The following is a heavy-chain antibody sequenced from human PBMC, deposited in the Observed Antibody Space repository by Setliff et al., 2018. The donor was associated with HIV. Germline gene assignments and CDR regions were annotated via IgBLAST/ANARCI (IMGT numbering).Heavy chain of an antibody. Sequence: SETLSLTCTVSGGSISSSSYYWGWIRQPPGKGLEWIGSIYHSGSTYYNPSLKSRVSISVDRSKNQFSLKLSSVTAADTAVYYCARGGRYYYGSGDLDIWGQGTMVTVSS. CDR3: ARGGRYYYGSGDLDI. J-gene: IGHJ3*02. V-gene: IGHV4-39*07. CDR2: IYHSGST. CDR1: GGSISSSSYY. D-gene: IGHD3-10*01.